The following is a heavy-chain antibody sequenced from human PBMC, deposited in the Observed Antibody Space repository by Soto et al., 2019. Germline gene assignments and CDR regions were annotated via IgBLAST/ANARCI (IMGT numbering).Heavy chain of an antibody. J-gene: IGHJ6*02. CDR2: ITVGNGNT. Sequence: QVQLVQSGAEVKKPGAAVKVSCKASGYTFTSYAMHWVRQAPGQRLGWLGWITVGNGNTKYSQKFQGRVTITRDTSASTAYMELSSLRSEDTAVYYCAKSYDILTGYFPRAYYYYGMDVWGQGTTVTVSS. CDR1: GYTFTSYA. V-gene: IGHV1-3*01. CDR3: AKSYDILTGYFPRAYYYYGMDV. D-gene: IGHD3-9*01.